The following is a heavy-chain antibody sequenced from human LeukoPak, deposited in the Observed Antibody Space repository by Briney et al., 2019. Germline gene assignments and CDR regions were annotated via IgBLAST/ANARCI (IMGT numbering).Heavy chain of an antibody. D-gene: IGHD2-2*01. CDR1: GGSISSGDYY. CDR3: AGAGEASTPYNWFDP. J-gene: IGHJ5*02. Sequence: SETLSLTCNVSGGSISSGDYYWSWIRQPPGKGLEWIGYIYYSGSTYYNPSLKSRVTISVDTSKNQFSLKLSSVTAADTAVYYCAGAGEASTPYNWFDPWGQGTLVTVSS. V-gene: IGHV4-30-4*01. CDR2: IYYSGST.